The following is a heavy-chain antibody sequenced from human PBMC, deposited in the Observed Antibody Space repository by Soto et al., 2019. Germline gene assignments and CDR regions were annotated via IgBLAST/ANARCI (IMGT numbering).Heavy chain of an antibody. CDR2: TTTYNGNT. Sequence: QVPLVQSGAEVKKPGASVKVSCKTSGYGFTAYGITWVRQAPGQGVEWMGRTTTYNGNTKYAQKVQGRVTMTTDTSTSTAYMELRSLRFDDTAVYYCARDNGQWLVGWGQGTLVTVSS. CDR1: GYGFTAYG. D-gene: IGHD6-19*01. J-gene: IGHJ4*02. CDR3: ARDNGQWLVG. V-gene: IGHV1-18*01.